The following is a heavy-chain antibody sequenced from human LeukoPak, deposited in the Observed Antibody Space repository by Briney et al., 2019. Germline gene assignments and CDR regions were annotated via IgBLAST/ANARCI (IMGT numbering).Heavy chain of an antibody. D-gene: IGHD3-3*01. CDR2: ISYDGSNK. Sequence: PGGSLRLSCAASGFTFSSYAMHWVRQAPGKGLEWVAVISYDGSNKYYADSVKGRFTISRDNSKNTLYLQMNSLRAEDTAVYYCARDRGLRFLEWLSYKFDYWGQGTLVTVSS. J-gene: IGHJ4*02. V-gene: IGHV3-30*04. CDR3: ARDRGLRFLEWLSYKFDY. CDR1: GFTFSSYA.